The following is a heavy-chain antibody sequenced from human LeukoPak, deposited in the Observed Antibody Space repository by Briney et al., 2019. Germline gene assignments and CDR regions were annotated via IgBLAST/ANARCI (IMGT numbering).Heavy chain of an antibody. V-gene: IGHV4-61*02. CDR1: GGSISSGSYY. Sequence: PSETLSLTCTVSGGSISSGSYYWSWIRQPAGKGLEWIGRIYTSGSTNYNPSLKSRVTISVDTSKNQFSLKLSSVTAADTAVYYCARVEDDAFDIWGQGTMVTVSS. J-gene: IGHJ3*02. CDR2: IYTSGST. CDR3: ARVEDDAFDI.